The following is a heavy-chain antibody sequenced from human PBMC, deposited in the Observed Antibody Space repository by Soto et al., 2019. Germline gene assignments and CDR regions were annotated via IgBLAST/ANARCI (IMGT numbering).Heavy chain of an antibody. J-gene: IGHJ4*02. Sequence: GASVKVSCKASGGTFSSYAISWVRQAPGQGLEWMGGIIPIFGTANYAQKFQGRVTITADESTSTACMELSSLRSEDTAVYYCARDVRPRYDSSGYYYGYWGQGTLVTVSS. V-gene: IGHV1-69*13. D-gene: IGHD3-22*01. CDR1: GGTFSSYA. CDR2: IIPIFGTA. CDR3: ARDVRPRYDSSGYYYGY.